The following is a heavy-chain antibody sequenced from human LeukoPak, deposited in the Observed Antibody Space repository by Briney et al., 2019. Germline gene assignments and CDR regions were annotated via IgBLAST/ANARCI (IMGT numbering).Heavy chain of an antibody. CDR3: ASNPPGYSYGSTTLFDY. D-gene: IGHD5-18*01. J-gene: IGHJ4*02. CDR2: IYPGDSDT. V-gene: IGHV5-51*01. CDR1: GYSFTSYW. Sequence: GESLKISCKGSGYSFTSYWIGWVRQMPGKGLEWMGIIYPGDSDTRYSPSFQGQVTISADKSISTAYLQWSSLKASDTAMYYCASNPPGYSYGSTTLFDYWGQGTLVTVSS.